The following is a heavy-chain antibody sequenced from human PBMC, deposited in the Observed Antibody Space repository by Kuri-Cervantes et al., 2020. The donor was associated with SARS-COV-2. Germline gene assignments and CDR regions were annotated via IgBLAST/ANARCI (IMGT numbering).Heavy chain of an antibody. CDR2: IYYSGST. CDR3: ARKTRIAMIVVVMVPYYYCYMDV. Sequence: SETLSLTCTVSGGSISSYYWSWIRQPPGKGLEWIGYIYYSGSTNYNPSLKSRVTISVDTSKNQFSLKLSSVTAADTAVYYCARKTRIAMIVVVMVPYYYCYMDVWGKGTTVTVSS. D-gene: IGHD3-22*01. CDR1: GGSISSYY. V-gene: IGHV4-59*12. J-gene: IGHJ6*03.